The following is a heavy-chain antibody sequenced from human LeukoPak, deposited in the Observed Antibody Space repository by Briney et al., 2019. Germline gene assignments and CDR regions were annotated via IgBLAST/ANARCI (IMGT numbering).Heavy chain of an antibody. D-gene: IGHD2-2*01. J-gene: IGHJ4*02. Sequence: GGSLRLSCAASGFTFSSYSMNWVRQAPGKGLEWVSSISSSSSYIHYADSVKGRFTISRDNAKNSLYLQMNSLRAEDTAVYYCAVRYCSSTSCSLFWGQGTLVTVSS. CDR1: GFTFSSYS. CDR2: ISSSSSYI. CDR3: AVRYCSSTSCSLF. V-gene: IGHV3-21*01.